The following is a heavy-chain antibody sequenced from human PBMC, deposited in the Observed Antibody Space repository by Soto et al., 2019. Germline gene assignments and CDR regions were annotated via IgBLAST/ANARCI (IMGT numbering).Heavy chain of an antibody. J-gene: IGHJ5*02. D-gene: IGHD3-16*01. CDR2: IYYRGRT. CDR3: AGDHGGDQGFDP. Sequence: QAQLQESGPGLVKPSQTLSLTCTVSGGSISSGGYYWSWIRQHPGKGLEWIGYIYYRGRTYYNPSLKSRVTISVDTTKNQFSLKLSSVIAADTAVDYCAGDHGGDQGFDPWGQGTLVTVSS. V-gene: IGHV4-31*03. CDR1: GGSISSGGYY.